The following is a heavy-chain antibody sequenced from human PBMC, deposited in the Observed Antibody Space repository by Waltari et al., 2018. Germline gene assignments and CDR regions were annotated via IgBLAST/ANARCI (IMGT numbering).Heavy chain of an antibody. Sequence: QVQLQESGPGLLKPSETLSLTCSVSGGSISSYYWNWFRQPPGKGLEGLGYIYYSGTTNYNPSLKSRVTISVDTSKNQVSLQLRSVTAADTAVYYCAREIYGGNSRPFDYWGQGMLVTVSS. CDR1: GGSISSYY. V-gene: IGHV4-59*01. CDR3: AREIYGGNSRPFDY. D-gene: IGHD4-17*01. CDR2: IYYSGTT. J-gene: IGHJ4*02.